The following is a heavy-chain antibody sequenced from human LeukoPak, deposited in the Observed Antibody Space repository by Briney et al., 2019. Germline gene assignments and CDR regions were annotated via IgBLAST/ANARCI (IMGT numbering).Heavy chain of an antibody. V-gene: IGHV4-39*07. J-gene: IGHJ4*02. Sequence: SETLSLTCSVSGDSISSSSYNWAWIRQPPGKGLEWIGSIFHTGSTYHNPSLKSRVTISVDTSKNQFSLKLNSVTAADTAVYYCARDHSSSSEDYWGQGTLVTVSS. CDR1: GDSISSSSYN. CDR2: IFHTGST. D-gene: IGHD6-13*01. CDR3: ARDHSSSSEDY.